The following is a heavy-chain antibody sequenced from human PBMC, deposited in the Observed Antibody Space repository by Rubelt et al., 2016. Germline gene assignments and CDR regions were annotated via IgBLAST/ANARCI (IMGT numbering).Heavy chain of an antibody. CDR1: GGSMTSREYY. CDR2: IFSSGGT. J-gene: IGHJ2*01. V-gene: IGHV4-39*01. CDR3: TRQGGRGLISTEC. D-gene: IGHD3-10*01. Sequence: QPQLQESGPGLVKPSETLSLICSVSGGSMTSREYYWGWIRQAPGKGLEWIGSIFSSGGTFYNPAHKRRVTISLETSKGQFLLDLNPATAADTGVYYCTRQGGRGLISTECWGRGALVTVSA.